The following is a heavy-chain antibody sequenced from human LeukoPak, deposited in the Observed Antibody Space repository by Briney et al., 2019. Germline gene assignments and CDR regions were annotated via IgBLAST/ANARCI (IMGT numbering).Heavy chain of an antibody. V-gene: IGHV3-23*01. CDR3: ARDKGDAFDI. CDR1: GFTFRTYD. J-gene: IGHJ3*02. CDR2: ISDGGGIT. Sequence: PGGSLRLSCAASGFTFRTYDMSWVRQAPGKGLEWVTGISDGGGITYYADSVKGQFTISRDNSKNTLYLQMNSLRAEDTAVYYCARDKGDAFDIWGQGTMVTVSS.